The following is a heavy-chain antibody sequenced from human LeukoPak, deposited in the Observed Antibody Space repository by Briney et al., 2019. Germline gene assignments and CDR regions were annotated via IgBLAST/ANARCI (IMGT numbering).Heavy chain of an antibody. J-gene: IGHJ5*02. CDR2: INPNSGGT. CDR3: ARFPYYYGSGSYLLDNWFDP. D-gene: IGHD3-10*01. V-gene: IGHV1-2*02. CDR1: GYTFTGYY. Sequence: ASVKVSCKASGYTFTGYYMHWLRQAPGQGLEWMGWINPNSGGTNYAQKFQGRVTMTRNTSISTAYMELSRLRSDDTAMYYCARFPYYYGSGSYLLDNWFDPWGQGTLVTVSS.